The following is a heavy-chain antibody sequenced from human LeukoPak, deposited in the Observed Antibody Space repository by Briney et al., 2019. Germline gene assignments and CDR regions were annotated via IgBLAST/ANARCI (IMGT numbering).Heavy chain of an antibody. CDR1: GFTFSNYW. J-gene: IGHJ4*02. CDR3: ARDNWPFDY. Sequence: GGSLRLSCAASGFTFSNYWMTWVRQAPGKGLEWVANIKEDGSEKYYVDSVKGRFTISRDSAKNSLYLQMNSLRAEDTAVYYCARDNWPFDYWGQGTLITVSS. CDR2: IKEDGSEK. V-gene: IGHV3-7*05.